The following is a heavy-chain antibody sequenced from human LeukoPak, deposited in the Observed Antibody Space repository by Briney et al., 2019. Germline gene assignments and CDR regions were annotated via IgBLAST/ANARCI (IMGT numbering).Heavy chain of an antibody. CDR3: ARGIAGTLWY. CDR2: INHSGST. V-gene: IGHV4-34*01. CDR1: GGSFSGYY. D-gene: IGHD1-1*01. J-gene: IGHJ4*02. Sequence: KPSETLSLTCAVYGGSFSGYYWSWIRQPPGKGLEWIGEINHSGSTNYNPSLKSRVTISVDTSKNQFSLKLSSVTAADTAVYYCARGIAGTLWYWGQGTLVTVYS.